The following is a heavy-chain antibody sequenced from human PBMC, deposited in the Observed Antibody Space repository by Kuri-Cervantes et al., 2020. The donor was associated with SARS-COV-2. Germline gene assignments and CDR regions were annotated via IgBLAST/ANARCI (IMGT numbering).Heavy chain of an antibody. CDR1: GGTFSRYA. J-gene: IGHJ4*02. CDR3: AGFPVGDDYSNYGVNTDFDY. V-gene: IGHV1-69*04. D-gene: IGHD4-11*01. CDR2: IIPILGIA. Sequence: SVKVSCKASGGTFSRYAISWVRQAPGQGLEWMGRIIPILGIANYAQKFQGRVTITADKSTSTAYMELSSLRSEDTAVYYCAGFPVGDDYSNYGVNTDFDYWGQGTLVTVSS.